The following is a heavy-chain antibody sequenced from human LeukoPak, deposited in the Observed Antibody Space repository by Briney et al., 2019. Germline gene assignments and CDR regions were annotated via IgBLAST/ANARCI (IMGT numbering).Heavy chain of an antibody. CDR1: GGSISSSSYY. CDR3: ARERGAAGSNWFDP. Sequence: PSETLSLTCTVSGGSISSSSYYWGWIRQPPGKGLEWIGSIYYSGSTYYNPSLKSRVTISVDTSKKQFSLKLSSVTAADTAVYYCARERGAAGSNWFDPWGQGTLVTVSS. J-gene: IGHJ5*02. V-gene: IGHV4-39*07. CDR2: IYYSGST. D-gene: IGHD6-13*01.